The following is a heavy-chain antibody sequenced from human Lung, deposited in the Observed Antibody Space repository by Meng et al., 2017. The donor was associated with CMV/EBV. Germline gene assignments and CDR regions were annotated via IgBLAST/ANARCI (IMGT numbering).Heavy chain of an antibody. V-gene: IGHV4-4*02. J-gene: IGHJ1*01. CDR3: LRRSGGSV. CDR1: GDSITNHNW. D-gene: IGHD3-10*01. Sequence: RLRGPGPDLVKPSETLSLTCAVSGDSITNHNWWAWVRQPPGKGLEWIGEIPHRGSSAYNPSLKGRVSMPIDKSKNQFSLKLTSVTAADTAVYHCLRRSGGSVWGQGTLVTVSS. CDR2: IPHRGSS.